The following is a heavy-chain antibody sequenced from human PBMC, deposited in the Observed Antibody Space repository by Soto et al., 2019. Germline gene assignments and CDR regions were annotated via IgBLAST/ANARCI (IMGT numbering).Heavy chain of an antibody. J-gene: IGHJ4*02. CDR3: ARDSNYYESSGIGY. Sequence: QVQLVESGGGVVQPGRSLRLSCAASGFTFSSYGMHWVRQAPGKGLEWVAVIWYDGSNKYYADSVKGRFTISRDNSKNTLYLKMNSLRAEDRAVYYCARDSNYYESSGIGYWGQGTLVTVSS. V-gene: IGHV3-33*01. CDR2: IWYDGSNK. CDR1: GFTFSSYG. D-gene: IGHD3-22*01.